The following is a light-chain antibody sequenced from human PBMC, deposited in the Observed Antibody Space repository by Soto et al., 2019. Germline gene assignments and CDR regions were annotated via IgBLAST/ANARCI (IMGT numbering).Light chain of an antibody. CDR1: QGMRND. CDR2: AAS. V-gene: IGKV1-6*01. J-gene: IGKJ2*01. Sequence: AIQMTQSPSSLSASVGDRVTITCRASQGMRNDLGWYQQKSGKAPKLLIYAASTLQSGVPSRFSGSGSGTDFTLTISSLQPEDFATYYCLQDYNYPYTFGQGTKLEIK. CDR3: LQDYNYPYT.